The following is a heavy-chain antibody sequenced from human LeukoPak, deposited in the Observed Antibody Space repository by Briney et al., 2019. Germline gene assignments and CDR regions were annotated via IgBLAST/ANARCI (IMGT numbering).Heavy chain of an antibody. Sequence: GGSLRLSCAASGFTFSSYSMSWVRQAPGKGLEWVSVIDIRGGNTYNADSVKGRFTISKDNSKNTVYLQMNSLRAEDTAVYYCARERVILPYYFYGMDVWGQGTTVTVSS. V-gene: IGHV3-23*01. CDR1: GFTFSSYS. CDR3: ARERVILPYYFYGMDV. D-gene: IGHD3-16*02. CDR2: IDIRGGNT. J-gene: IGHJ6*02.